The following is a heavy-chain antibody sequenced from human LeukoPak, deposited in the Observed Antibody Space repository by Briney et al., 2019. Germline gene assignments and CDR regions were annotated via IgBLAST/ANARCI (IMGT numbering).Heavy chain of an antibody. CDR3: TISEGVVAAYLFDY. V-gene: IGHV3-49*03. Sequence: GGSLRLSCTASGFTFGDYAMSWFRQAPGKGLEWVGFIRSKAYGGTTEYAASVKGRFTISRDDSKSIAYLQMNSLKTEDTAVYYCTISEGVVAAYLFDYWGQGTLVTVSS. CDR1: GFTFGDYA. D-gene: IGHD2-15*01. CDR2: IRSKAYGGTT. J-gene: IGHJ4*02.